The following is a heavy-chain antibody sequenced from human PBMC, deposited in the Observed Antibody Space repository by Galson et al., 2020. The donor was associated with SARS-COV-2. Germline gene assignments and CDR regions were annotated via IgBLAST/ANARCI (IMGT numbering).Heavy chain of an antibody. CDR3: AKARVRGVITPDIDY. CDR1: GFTFSSYA. CDR2: ISGSGGST. Sequence: GGSLRLSCAASGFTFSSYAMSWVRQAPGKGLEWVSAISGSGGSTYYADSVKGRFTISRDNSKNTLYLQMNSLRAEDTAVYYCAKARVRGVITPDIDYWGQGTLVTVAS. J-gene: IGHJ4*02. V-gene: IGHV3-23*01. D-gene: IGHD3-10*01.